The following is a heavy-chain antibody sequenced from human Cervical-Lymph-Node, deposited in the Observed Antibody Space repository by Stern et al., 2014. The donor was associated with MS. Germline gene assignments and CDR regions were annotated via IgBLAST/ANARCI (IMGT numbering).Heavy chain of an antibody. CDR1: GYTFTSHG. D-gene: IGHD6-13*01. Sequence: QDQLVQSGTEVKKPGASVKVSCKTSGYTFTSHGISWVRQVPGQGLEWMGWITTHNGNTDYAQKVQDRVTLTTDTSTNIAYMELRSLRSDDTAVYYCARSSSWYFDYWGQGTLVAVSS. CDR3: ARSSSWYFDY. V-gene: IGHV1-18*01. J-gene: IGHJ4*02. CDR2: ITTHNGNT.